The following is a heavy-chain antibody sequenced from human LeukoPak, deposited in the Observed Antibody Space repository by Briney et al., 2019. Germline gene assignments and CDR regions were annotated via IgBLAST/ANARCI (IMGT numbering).Heavy chain of an antibody. CDR2: IYYSGST. CDR3: ARDRITMMGGWYFDL. Sequence: SQTLSLTCTVSGGSISSGDYYWSWIRQPPGKGLEWIGYIYYSGSTYYNPSLKSRVTIPVDTSKNQFSLKLSSVTAADTAVYYCARDRITMMGGWYFDLWGRGTLVTVSS. CDR1: GGSISSGDYY. J-gene: IGHJ2*01. V-gene: IGHV4-30-4*01. D-gene: IGHD3-22*01.